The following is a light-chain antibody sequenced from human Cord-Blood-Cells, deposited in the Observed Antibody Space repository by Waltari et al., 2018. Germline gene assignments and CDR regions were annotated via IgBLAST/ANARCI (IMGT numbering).Light chain of an antibody. Sequence: QSALTQPASVSGSPGQSITIPCTGTSSDAGSYNLVSWYQQHPGKAPKLMIYEGSKRPSGVSNRFSGSKSGNTASLTISGLQAEDEADYYCCSYAGSSTYVFGTGTKVTVL. CDR3: CSYAGSSTYV. CDR1: SSDAGSYNL. CDR2: EGS. J-gene: IGLJ1*01. V-gene: IGLV2-23*01.